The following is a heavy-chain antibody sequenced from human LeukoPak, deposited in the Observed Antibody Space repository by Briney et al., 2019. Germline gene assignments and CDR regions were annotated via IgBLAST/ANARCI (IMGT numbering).Heavy chain of an antibody. CDR2: IDYSGRT. Sequence: SETLSLTCTVSGGSISSSYYYWGWIRQPPGKGPEWIGSIDYSGRTYYNPSLSSRVTISVDTSKNQFSLMVSSVTAADTAVYYCARHARYCISTTCYGPNWFDPWGQGTLVTVS. V-gene: IGHV4-39*01. CDR1: GGSISSSYYY. CDR3: ARHARYCISTTCYGPNWFDP. J-gene: IGHJ5*02. D-gene: IGHD2-2*01.